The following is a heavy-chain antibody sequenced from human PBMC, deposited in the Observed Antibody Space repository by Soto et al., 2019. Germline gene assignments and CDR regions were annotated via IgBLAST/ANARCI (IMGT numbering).Heavy chain of an antibody. CDR1: GYSISSSNW. Sequence: QVQLQESGPGLVTPSDTLSLTCAVSGYSISSSNWWGWIRQPPGKGLEWIGYIYDSGTTYYNPSLKSRVTMSVDTSKNQFSLKLTSVTAVDTAVYYCARREIQGPIDYWGQGTLVTVSS. CDR2: IYDSGTT. J-gene: IGHJ4*02. V-gene: IGHV4-28*01. CDR3: ARREIQGPIDY. D-gene: IGHD1-26*01.